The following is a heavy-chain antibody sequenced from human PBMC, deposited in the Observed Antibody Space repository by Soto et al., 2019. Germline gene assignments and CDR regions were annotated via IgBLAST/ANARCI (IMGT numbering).Heavy chain of an antibody. Sequence: QVQLVPSGAEVKKPGASVKVSCKASGYTFTNYDINWVRQATGQGLEWMGWMNPNSGHTRYAQKFQGRVTMTRKTSINTAYIELSSLTSEDTAVYYCARGNYNLLTGHPHCARWGQGTLVTVSS. CDR3: ARGNYNLLTGHPHCAR. V-gene: IGHV1-8*01. CDR1: GYTFTNYD. D-gene: IGHD3-9*01. CDR2: MNPNSGHT. J-gene: IGHJ4*02.